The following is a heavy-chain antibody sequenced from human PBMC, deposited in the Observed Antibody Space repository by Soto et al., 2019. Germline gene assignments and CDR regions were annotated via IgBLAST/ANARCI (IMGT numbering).Heavy chain of an antibody. V-gene: IGHV1-2*02. J-gene: IGHJ6*02. D-gene: IGHD3-10*01. Sequence: QVQLVQSGAEVKPPGASVKVSCKASGYTFTGHYMHWVRQVSGRRLEFLGWLKPDNGGTYYAPKFQCRVTFTRDTSTTTAYMEMSGLRSDDTAVYFCARDLCPLGSGSPCPTFGMDLWGQGTTVAFSS. CDR2: LKPDNGGT. CDR3: ARDLCPLGSGSPCPTFGMDL. CDR1: GYTFTGHY.